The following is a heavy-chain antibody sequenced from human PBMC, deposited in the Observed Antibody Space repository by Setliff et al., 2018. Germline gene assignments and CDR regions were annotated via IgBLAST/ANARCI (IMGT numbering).Heavy chain of an antibody. CDR2: VDRSGNT. CDR1: GDSISRSTYY. J-gene: IGHJ4*02. CDR3: ARRDSTGYYGYSFDF. D-gene: IGHD3-22*01. V-gene: IGHV4-39*01. Sequence: SETLSLTCTLSGDSISRSTYYWCWIRQSPGKGLDWIGTVDRSGNTFYNPSLNSRVTTSVDTSKNQFSLKLTSVSAADTAVYSCARRDSTGYYGYSFDFWGQGTLVTVSS.